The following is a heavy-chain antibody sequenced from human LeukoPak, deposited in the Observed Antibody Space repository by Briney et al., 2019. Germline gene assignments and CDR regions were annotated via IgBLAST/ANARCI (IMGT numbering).Heavy chain of an antibody. V-gene: IGHV4-4*07. CDR1: GGSISSYY. Sequence: SETLSLTCTVSGGSISSYYWSWIRQPAGKGPEWIGRICTSGSTNYNPSLKSRVTMSVDTSKNQFSLKLSSVTAADTAVYYCARESQWLVFDYWGQGTLVTVSS. J-gene: IGHJ4*02. D-gene: IGHD6-19*01. CDR3: ARESQWLVFDY. CDR2: ICTSGST.